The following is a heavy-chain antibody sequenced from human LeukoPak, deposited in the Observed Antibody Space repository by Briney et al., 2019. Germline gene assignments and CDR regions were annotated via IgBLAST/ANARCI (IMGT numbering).Heavy chain of an antibody. CDR3: ARDGRDGYNPAHNLYDY. Sequence: PGGSLRLSCAASGFTFSDYYMSWIRQAPGKGLEWVSYISSSGSTIYYADSVKGRFTISRDNAKNSLYLQMNSLRAEDTAVYYCARDGRDGYNPAHNLYDYWGQGTLVTVSS. CDR2: ISSSGSTI. J-gene: IGHJ4*02. V-gene: IGHV3-11*01. D-gene: IGHD5-24*01. CDR1: GFTFSDYY.